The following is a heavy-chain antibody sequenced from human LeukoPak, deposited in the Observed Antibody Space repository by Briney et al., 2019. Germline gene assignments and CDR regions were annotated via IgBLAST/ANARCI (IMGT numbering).Heavy chain of an antibody. J-gene: IGHJ4*02. CDR3: ARDSTIFGVDPLGY. V-gene: IGHV3-74*01. Sequence: PGGSLRLSCAASGFTFSSYWMHWVRQAPGKGLVWVSRINTDGSSTSYADSVKGRFTISRDNAKNTLYLQMNSLRAEDTAVYYCARDSTIFGVDPLGYWGQGTLVTVSS. CDR1: GFTFSSYW. CDR2: INTDGSST. D-gene: IGHD3-3*01.